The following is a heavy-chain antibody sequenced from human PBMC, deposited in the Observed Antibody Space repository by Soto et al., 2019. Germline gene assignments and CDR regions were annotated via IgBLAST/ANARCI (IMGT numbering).Heavy chain of an antibody. V-gene: IGHV5-51*01. Sequence: PGESLKISCKGSGYSFTSYWIGWVRQMPGKGLEWMGIIYPGDSDTRYSPSFQGQVTISADKSISTAYLQWSSLKASDTAMYYCAFFSVSVAVDDPFYFWGQGSMVPGSS. J-gene: IGHJ3*01. D-gene: IGHD1-20*01. CDR1: GYSFTSYW. CDR3: AFFSVSVAVDDPFYF. CDR2: IYPGDSDT.